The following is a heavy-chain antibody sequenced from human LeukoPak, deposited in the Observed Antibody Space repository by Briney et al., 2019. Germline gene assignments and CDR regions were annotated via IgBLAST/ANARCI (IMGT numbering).Heavy chain of an antibody. V-gene: IGHV3-7*01. CDR1: GFTFNHYG. D-gene: IGHD5-12*01. CDR3: ARDSGYDSGYYYYGMDV. CDR2: IKQDGSEK. Sequence: GGSLRLSCASSGFTFNHYGLHWGRQAPGKGLEWVANIKQDGSEKYYVDSVKGRFTISRDNAKNSLYLQMNSLRAEDTAVYYCARDSGYDSGYYYYGMDVWGQGTTVTVSS. J-gene: IGHJ6*02.